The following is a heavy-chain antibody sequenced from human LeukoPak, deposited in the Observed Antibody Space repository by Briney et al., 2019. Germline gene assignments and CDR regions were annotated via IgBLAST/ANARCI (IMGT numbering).Heavy chain of an antibody. J-gene: IGHJ5*02. V-gene: IGHV3-74*01. D-gene: IGHD6-13*01. CDR3: ARTTVSSSWFGP. Sequence: PGGSLRLSCAASGFTFSSHWMHWVRQAPGKGLVWVSRINSDGSSTSYADSVKGRFTISRDNAKNTLYLQMNSLRAEDTAVYYCARTTVSSSWFGPWGQGTLVTVSS. CDR2: INSDGSST. CDR1: GFTFSSHW.